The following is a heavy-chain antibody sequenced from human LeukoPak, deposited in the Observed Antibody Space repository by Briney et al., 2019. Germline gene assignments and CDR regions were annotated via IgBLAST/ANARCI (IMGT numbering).Heavy chain of an antibody. CDR1: GGSISSSPYY. J-gene: IGHJ2*01. D-gene: IGHD7-27*01. V-gene: IGHV4-61*05. CDR2: IYDSGST. CDR3: ARHSGVYWYFDL. Sequence: PSETLSLTCTVSGGSISSSPYYWGWIRQPPGKGLEWIGNIYDSGSTSYNPSLKSRLTISVDTSKNQCSLKLSSVTAADTAVYYCARHSGVYWYFDLWGRGTLVTVSS.